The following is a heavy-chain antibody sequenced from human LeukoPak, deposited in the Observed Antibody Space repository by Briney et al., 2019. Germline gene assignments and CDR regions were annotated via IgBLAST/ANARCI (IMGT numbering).Heavy chain of an antibody. Sequence: GGSVRLSCAASGFTFSSYAMSWVRQAPGKGLEWVSSVSGSGGYTYYAGSVKGRFTIFRDNSKNTLYLQMNSLRAEDTAIYYCAKDRPNYYDSSGHYYRRDGDYWGQGTLVTVSS. CDR2: VSGSGGYT. D-gene: IGHD3-22*01. CDR1: GFTFSSYA. V-gene: IGHV3-23*01. J-gene: IGHJ4*02. CDR3: AKDRPNYYDSSGHYYRRDGDY.